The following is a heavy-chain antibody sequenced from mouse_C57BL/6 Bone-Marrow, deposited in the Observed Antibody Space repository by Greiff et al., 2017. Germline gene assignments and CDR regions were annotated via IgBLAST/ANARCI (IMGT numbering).Heavy chain of an antibody. J-gene: IGHJ1*03. CDR1: GYTFTNYW. D-gene: IGHD2-4*01. CDR3: AKYYDYDWYFDV. Sequence: VQLQQSGAELVRPGTSVKMSCKASGYTFTNYWIGWAQQRPGHGLEWIGAIYTGGGYTNYNEKFKGKATLTADKSYSTAYMQFSSLKSEDSAIYYCAKYYDYDWYFDVWGTGTTVTVSS. CDR2: IYTGGGYT. V-gene: IGHV1-63*01.